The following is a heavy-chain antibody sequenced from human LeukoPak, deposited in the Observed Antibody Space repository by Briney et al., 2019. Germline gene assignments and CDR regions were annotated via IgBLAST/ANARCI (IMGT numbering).Heavy chain of an antibody. CDR2: IKSKTDGGTT. V-gene: IGHV3-15*01. CDR1: GFTFTNAW. CDR3: TTDLTVAANYYYYYMDV. D-gene: IGHD2-15*01. J-gene: IGHJ6*03. Sequence: PGGSLRLSCAASGFTFTNAWMSWVRPAPGKGREWVGRIKSKTDGGTTDYAAPVTGRFSISRDASKNTLYLQMNSLKTEDTAVYYCTTDLTVAANYYYYYMDVWGKGTTVTVSS.